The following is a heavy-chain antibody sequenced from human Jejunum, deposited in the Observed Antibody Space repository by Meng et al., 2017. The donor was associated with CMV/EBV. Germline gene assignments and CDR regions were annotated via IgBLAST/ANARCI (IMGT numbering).Heavy chain of an antibody. J-gene: IGHJ4*02. CDR1: GGSISGYY. CDR3: ARGWGTTSPWDN. CDR2: IDYSGST. D-gene: IGHD3-16*01. V-gene: IGHV4-59*01. Sequence: CTVPGGSISGYYWGWIRQPPGRGLEWIGNIDYSGSTKYNPSLKSRVTISVDTSKSQFSLKLRSVIAADTAVYYCARGWGTTSPWDNWGQGTLVTVSS.